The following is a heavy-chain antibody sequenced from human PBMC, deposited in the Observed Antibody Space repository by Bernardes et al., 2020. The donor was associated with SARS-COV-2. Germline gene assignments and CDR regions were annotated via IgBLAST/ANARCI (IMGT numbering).Heavy chain of an antibody. J-gene: IGHJ4*02. CDR3: ARVLAVASMTSGFGY. CDR1: GYTFTGYH. Sequence: ASVKVSCKASGYTFTGYHIHWVRQAPGQGLEWMGCIKPNSGGATNYAQKFQGRVTMTRDTSISTAYMELSGLTSDVTAVYYCARVLAVASMTSGFGYWGQGTLVTVSS. V-gene: IGHV1-2*02. CDR2: IKPNSGGAT. D-gene: IGHD6-19*01.